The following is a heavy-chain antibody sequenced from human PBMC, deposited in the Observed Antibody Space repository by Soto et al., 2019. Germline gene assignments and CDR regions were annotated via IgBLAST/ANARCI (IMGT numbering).Heavy chain of an antibody. CDR3: ASLTPASSYKHY. V-gene: IGHV1-69*13. J-gene: IGHJ4*02. Sequence: VEVSCKASGGTFSSYAISWVRQAPGQGLEWMGGIIPIFGTANYAQKFQGRVTITADESTSTAYMELSSLRSEDTAVYYCASLTPASSYKHYWGQAPLVTVSS. CDR2: IIPIFGTA. D-gene: IGHD1-26*01. CDR1: GGTFSSYA.